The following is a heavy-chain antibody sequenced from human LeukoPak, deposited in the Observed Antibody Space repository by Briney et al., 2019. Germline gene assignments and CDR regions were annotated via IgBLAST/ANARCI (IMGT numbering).Heavy chain of an antibody. CDR1: GYTFTSYD. D-gene: IGHD6-13*01. CDR2: MNPNSGNT. Sequence: GASVKVSCKASGYTFTSYDINWVRQATGRGLEWMGWMNPNSGNTGYAQKFQGRVTMTRNTSISTAYMELSSLRSEDTAVYYCARGVHFRFRSWWGDWFDPWGQGTLVTVSS. V-gene: IGHV1-8*01. J-gene: IGHJ5*02. CDR3: ARGVHFRFRSWWGDWFDP.